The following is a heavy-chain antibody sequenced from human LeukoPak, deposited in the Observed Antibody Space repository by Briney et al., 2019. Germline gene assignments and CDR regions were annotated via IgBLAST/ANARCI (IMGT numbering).Heavy chain of an antibody. V-gene: IGHV3-74*01. CDR3: AKIPSATENFDY. CDR2: INSDGSTT. CDR1: GFTFSNYW. D-gene: IGHD5-12*01. J-gene: IGHJ4*02. Sequence: GGSLRLSCAASGFTFSNYWMHWVRQAPGKGLIWVSRINSDGSTTTYADSVKGRFTISRDNAKNALYLQMDSLRAEDTAIYYCAKIPSATENFDYWGQGTLVMVSS.